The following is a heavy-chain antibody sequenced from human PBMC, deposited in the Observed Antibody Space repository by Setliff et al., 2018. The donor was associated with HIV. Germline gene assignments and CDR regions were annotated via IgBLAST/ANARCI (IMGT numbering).Heavy chain of an antibody. V-gene: IGHV4-39*01. J-gene: IGHJ4*02. Sequence: SATLSLTCNVSGGYIRSSSYYWGWIRQPPGKGLQWIGSIYFTGDYYYDPSLKSRVTTYVDTSNNQFSLILSPVTAADTAVYYCAIQTGLRGYYGSNSLYYFDYWGKGMLVTVSS. CDR2: IYFTGDY. D-gene: IGHD3-10*01. CDR3: AIQTGLRGYYGSNSLYYFDY. CDR1: GGYIRSSSYY.